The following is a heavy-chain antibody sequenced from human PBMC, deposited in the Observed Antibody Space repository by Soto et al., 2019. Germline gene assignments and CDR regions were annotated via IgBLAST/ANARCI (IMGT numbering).Heavy chain of an antibody. CDR1: GGSFSGYY. Sequence: SETLSLTCAVYGGSFSGYYWSWIRQPPGKGLEWIGEINHSGSTNYNPSLKSRVTISVDTSKNQFSLKLSSVTAADTAVYYCASVFTGYDLWSGYYTSFDPWGQGTLVTV. CDR3: ASVFTGYDLWSGYYTSFDP. J-gene: IGHJ5*02. V-gene: IGHV4-34*01. CDR2: INHSGST. D-gene: IGHD3-3*01.